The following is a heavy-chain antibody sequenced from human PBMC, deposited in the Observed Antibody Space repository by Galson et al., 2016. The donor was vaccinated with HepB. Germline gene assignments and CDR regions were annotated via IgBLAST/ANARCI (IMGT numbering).Heavy chain of an antibody. D-gene: IGHD6-13*01. Sequence: QSGAEVKKPGESLKISCKGFGYSFSDYWIGWVRQMPGKGLEWLGIIYPGDSDTKYSPSFQGQVTISAAKSISTADLQWSGLKASDTAMYYCARLMYRSNWYESAFDPWGQGTLVTVSS. CDR3: ARLMYRSNWYESAFDP. CDR2: IYPGDSDT. V-gene: IGHV5-51*01. CDR1: GYSFSDYW. J-gene: IGHJ5*02.